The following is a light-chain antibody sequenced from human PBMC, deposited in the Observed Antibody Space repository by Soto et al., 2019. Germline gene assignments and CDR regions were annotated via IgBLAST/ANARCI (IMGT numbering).Light chain of an antibody. CDR1: TNDFGRYNL. Sequence: QSALTQPASVSGSPGQSITISCTGSTNDFGRYNLVSWYQQHPGKAPKLMIYEVSKRPSGVSNRFSGSKSGNTASLTISGLQAEDEADYYCCSYAGSSTLVFGGGTKLTVL. CDR2: EVS. CDR3: CSYAGSSTLV. V-gene: IGLV2-23*02. J-gene: IGLJ3*02.